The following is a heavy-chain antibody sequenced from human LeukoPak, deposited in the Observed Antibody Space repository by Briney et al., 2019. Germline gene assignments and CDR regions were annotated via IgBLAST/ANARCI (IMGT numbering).Heavy chain of an antibody. D-gene: IGHD5-12*01. CDR2: ISTSSSYI. V-gene: IGHV3-21*01. Sequence: PGGSLRLSCAASGFTFSSYWMNWVRQAPGKGLEWVSSISTSSSYIYYADAVKGRFTISRDNAKNSLYLQINSLRAEDTAVYYCARVGLDRRGYSGYEAFDYWGQGTLVTVSS. J-gene: IGHJ4*02. CDR1: GFTFSSYW. CDR3: ARVGLDRRGYSGYEAFDY.